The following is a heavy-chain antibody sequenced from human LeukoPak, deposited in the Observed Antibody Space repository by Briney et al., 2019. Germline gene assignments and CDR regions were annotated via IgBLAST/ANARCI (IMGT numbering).Heavy chain of an antibody. CDR1: GFTFSTYW. CDR2: IKQDGGET. J-gene: IGHJ4*02. CDR3: ARSRAGPFDY. V-gene: IGHV3-7*01. Sequence: GGSLRLSCAASGFTFSTYWMTWVRQAPGKGLEWVANIKQDGGETYYVDSVKGRFTISRDNAKNSLYLQMNSLRAEDTAVYYCARSRAGPFDYWGQGTLVTVSS.